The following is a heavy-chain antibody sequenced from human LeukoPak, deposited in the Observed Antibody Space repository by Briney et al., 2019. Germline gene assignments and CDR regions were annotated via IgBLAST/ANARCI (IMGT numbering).Heavy chain of an antibody. Sequence: SETLSLTCTVSGGSISSSSYYWGWIRQPPGKGLEWIGSIYYSGSTYYNPSLKSRVTISVDTSKNQFSLKLSSVTAADTAVYYCARPKGYSSSSSAFDIWGQGTMVTVSS. CDR2: IYYSGST. CDR3: ARPKGYSSSSSAFDI. CDR1: GGSISSSSYY. D-gene: IGHD6-6*01. J-gene: IGHJ3*02. V-gene: IGHV4-39*01.